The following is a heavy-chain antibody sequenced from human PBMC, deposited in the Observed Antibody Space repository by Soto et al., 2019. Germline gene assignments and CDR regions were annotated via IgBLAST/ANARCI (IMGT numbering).Heavy chain of an antibody. Sequence: PGGSLRLSCAASGFTFSSYGMHWVRQAPGKGLEWVAVISYDGTNKYYADSVKGRFTISRDKSKNTQYLQMNSLGAEDTAVYYCAKGQYDFWSGHFDSWGQGT. D-gene: IGHD3-3*01. J-gene: IGHJ4*02. CDR3: AKGQYDFWSGHFDS. CDR2: ISYDGTNK. CDR1: GFTFSSYG. V-gene: IGHV3-30*18.